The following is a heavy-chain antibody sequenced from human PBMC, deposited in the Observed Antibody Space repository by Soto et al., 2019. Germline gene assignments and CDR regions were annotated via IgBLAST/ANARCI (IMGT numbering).Heavy chain of an antibody. Sequence: QVQLVQSGAEVRKPGSSVKVSCKASGGTFSRHAISWVRQAPGQGLEWMGGSSPIFGTANHAQKFQGRVTIIADESTSTVYIELSSLRYEDTAMYYCARGWGYDSNDYYYAYWGQGTLVIVSS. CDR1: GGTFSRHA. D-gene: IGHD3-22*01. CDR2: SSPIFGTA. CDR3: ARGWGYDSNDYYYAY. J-gene: IGHJ4*02. V-gene: IGHV1-69*01.